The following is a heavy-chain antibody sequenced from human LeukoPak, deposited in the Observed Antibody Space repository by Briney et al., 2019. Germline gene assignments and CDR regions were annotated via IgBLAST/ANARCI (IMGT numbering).Heavy chain of an antibody. V-gene: IGHV4-39*01. D-gene: IGHD3-9*01. CDR1: GRSISSSCYY. J-gene: IGHJ4*02. CDR2: IHCSWST. CDR3: PKPPYDMVQYCFDF. Sequence: SETLSLTCSVSGRSISSSCYYSGWIRQPPVKGLEWIGNIHCSWSTYYNPSLDGRVTISGDTSKNQFSLKLSSVTAADTSFFFKPKPPYDMVQYCFDFWGQGTLVAVSS.